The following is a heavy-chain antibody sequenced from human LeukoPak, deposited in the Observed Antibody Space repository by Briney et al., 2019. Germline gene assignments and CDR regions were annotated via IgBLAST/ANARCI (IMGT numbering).Heavy chain of an antibody. D-gene: IGHD3-3*01. Sequence: PSETLSLTCTVSGGSISSHYWSWIRQPPGKGLEWIGYINYSGSTNYNPSLKSRVTISVDTSKNQFSLKLTSVTAADTAVYYCARGFLEWYKNFYYYYYMDVWGKGTPVTVSS. V-gene: IGHV4-59*11. CDR1: GGSISSHY. J-gene: IGHJ6*03. CDR3: ARGFLEWYKNFYYYYYMDV. CDR2: INYSGST.